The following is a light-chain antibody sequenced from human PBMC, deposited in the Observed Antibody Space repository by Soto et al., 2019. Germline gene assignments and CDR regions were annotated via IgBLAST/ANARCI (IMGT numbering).Light chain of an antibody. CDR3: QQGHNLPLT. V-gene: IGKV3-15*01. J-gene: IGKJ2*01. CDR2: GAS. CDR1: QSISRE. Sequence: EIVMTQSPATLSVSPGERATLSCRASQSISRELAWYQQKPGQPPRLLIYGASTRATGVPARFTGSGSGSDFTLTSSGLQSEDFAVYYCQQGHNLPLTFGQGTRLEI.